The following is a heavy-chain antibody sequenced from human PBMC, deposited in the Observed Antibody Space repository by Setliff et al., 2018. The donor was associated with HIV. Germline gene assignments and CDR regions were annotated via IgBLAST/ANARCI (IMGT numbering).Heavy chain of an antibody. Sequence: SETLSLTCAVNSGSFGSYYWSWLRQSPGQGLEWIGEVNQRVTSNYNPSLKSRVTMSIDESKSQFSLKLSSVTAADTAVYFCARDKGGGCFDSWGQGTLVTVSS. CDR2: VNQRVTS. J-gene: IGHJ4*02. D-gene: IGHD3-16*01. CDR1: SGSFGSYY. V-gene: IGHV4-34*01. CDR3: ARDKGGGCFDS.